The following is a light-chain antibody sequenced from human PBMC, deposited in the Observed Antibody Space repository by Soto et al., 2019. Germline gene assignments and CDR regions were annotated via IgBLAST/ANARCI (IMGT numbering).Light chain of an antibody. CDR2: EVS. CDR1: SNDVGGYNY. J-gene: IGLJ3*02. Sequence: QSALTQPASVSGSPGQSITISCTGTSNDVGGYNYVSWYQQHPGKAPKLMIYEVSNRPSGVSDRFSGSRSGNTASLTISGLQAEDESDYYCISYTSSSTWVFGGGTKVTVL. V-gene: IGLV2-14*01. CDR3: ISYTSSSTWV.